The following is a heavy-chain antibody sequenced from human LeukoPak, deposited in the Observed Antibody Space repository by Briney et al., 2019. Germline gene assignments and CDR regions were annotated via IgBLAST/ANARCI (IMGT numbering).Heavy chain of an antibody. Sequence: VSVKVSCKVSGYTLTELSMHWVRQAPGKGLEWMGGFDPEDGETIYAQKFQGRVTMTEDTSTDTAYMELSSLRSEDTAVYYCASGYSYGYQNWFDPWGQGTLVTVSS. J-gene: IGHJ5*02. V-gene: IGHV1-24*01. CDR1: GYTLTELS. D-gene: IGHD5-18*01. CDR2: FDPEDGET. CDR3: ASGYSYGYQNWFDP.